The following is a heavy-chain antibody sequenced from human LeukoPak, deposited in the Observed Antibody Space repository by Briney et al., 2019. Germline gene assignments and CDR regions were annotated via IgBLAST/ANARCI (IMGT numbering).Heavy chain of an antibody. J-gene: IGHJ4*02. D-gene: IGHD2-2*01. Sequence: GGSLRLSCTASGFAFDEHGMSWVRKVPGKGLEWVSGINWSGGSTGYADPLRGRFTISRDNAKNSLYLQMDSLRAEDTALYYCARAPITSPFYFDYWGQGTLVTVSS. V-gene: IGHV3-20*04. CDR2: INWSGGST. CDR1: GFAFDEHG. CDR3: ARAPITSPFYFDY.